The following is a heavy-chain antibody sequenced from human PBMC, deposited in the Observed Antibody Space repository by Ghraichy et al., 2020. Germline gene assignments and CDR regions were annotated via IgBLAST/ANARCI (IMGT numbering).Heavy chain of an antibody. D-gene: IGHD6-6*01. CDR2: ISGSGVSR. CDR3: AKGASQVSSSVHYYYYGMDV. CDR1: GFTFSSYA. J-gene: IGHJ6*02. V-gene: IGHV3-23*01. Sequence: GGSLRLSCAASGFTFSSYAMSWVRQAPGKGLEWVSVISGSGVSRNYADSAKGRFSISRDKSKNTVYLQMNSLRAEDTAVYYCAKGASQVSSSVHYYYYGMDVWGQGTTVTVSS.